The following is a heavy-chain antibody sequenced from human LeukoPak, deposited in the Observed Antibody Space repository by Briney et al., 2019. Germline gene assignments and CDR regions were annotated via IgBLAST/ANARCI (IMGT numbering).Heavy chain of an antibody. J-gene: IGHJ6*02. CDR3: ARDRRRGGYYGMDV. V-gene: IGHV1-69*13. CDR1: GGTFSSYA. Sequence: SVKVSCKASGGTFSSYAISWVRQAPGQGLEWMGGIIPIFGTANCAQKFQGRVTITADESTSTAYMELSSLRSEDTAVCYCARDRRRGGYYGMDVWGQGTTVTVSS. D-gene: IGHD2-15*01. CDR2: IIPIFGTA.